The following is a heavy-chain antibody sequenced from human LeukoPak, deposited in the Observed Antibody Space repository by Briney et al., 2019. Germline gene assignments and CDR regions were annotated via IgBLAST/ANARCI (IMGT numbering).Heavy chain of an antibody. D-gene: IGHD3-22*01. CDR2: IIPIFGTA. CDR1: GGTFSSYA. CDR3: AREGSDSSGYYWYFDL. Sequence: ASVKVSCKASGGTFSSYAISWVRQAPGQGLEWMGGIIPIFGTANYAQKFQGRVTITADESTSTAYMELSSLRSEDTAVCYCAREGSDSSGYYWYFDLWGRGTLVTVSS. V-gene: IGHV1-69*13. J-gene: IGHJ2*01.